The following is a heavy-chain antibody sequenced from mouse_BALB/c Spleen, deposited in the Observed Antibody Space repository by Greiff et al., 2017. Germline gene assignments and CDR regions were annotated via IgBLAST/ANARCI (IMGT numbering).Heavy chain of an antibody. J-gene: IGHJ2*01. CDR2: ISSGGSYT. CDR1: GFTFSSYA. V-gene: IGHV5-9-4*01. Sequence: EVQLVESGGGLVQPGGSLKLSCAASGFTFSSYAMSWVRQSPEKRLEWVAEISSGGSYTYYPDTVTGRFTISRDNAKNTLYLEMSSLRSEDTAMYYCARDPRYYFDYWGQGTTLTVSS. CDR3: ARDPRYYFDY.